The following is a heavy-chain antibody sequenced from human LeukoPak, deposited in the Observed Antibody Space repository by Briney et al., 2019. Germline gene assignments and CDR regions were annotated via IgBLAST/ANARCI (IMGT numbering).Heavy chain of an antibody. D-gene: IGHD3-10*01. CDR1: GGSFSGYY. J-gene: IGHJ4*02. CDR2: INHSGST. V-gene: IGHV4-34*01. CDR3: ARGGNYYYGSGSYFAY. Sequence: SETLSLTCAVYGGSFSGYYWSWIRQPPGKGLEWIGEINHSGSTNYNPSLKSRVTISVDTSKNQFSLKLSSVTAADTAAYYCARGGNYYYGSGSYFAYWGQGTLVTVSS.